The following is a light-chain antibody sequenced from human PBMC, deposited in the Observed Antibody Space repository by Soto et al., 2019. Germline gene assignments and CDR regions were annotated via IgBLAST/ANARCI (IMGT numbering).Light chain of an antibody. CDR3: AVWDDSLNGRV. J-gene: IGLJ3*02. Sequence: QSVLTQPPSASGTPGPRVTISCSGSRSNIGSNTVNWYQHLPGTAPKLLMYSKNQRPSGVPDRFSGSKSGTSASLAISGLQSEDEADDYCAVWDDSLNGRVFGGGTTLTVL. V-gene: IGLV1-44*01. CDR2: SKN. CDR1: RSNIGSNT.